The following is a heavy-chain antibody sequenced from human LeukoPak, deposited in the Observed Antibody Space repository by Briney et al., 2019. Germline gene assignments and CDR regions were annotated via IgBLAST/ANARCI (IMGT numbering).Heavy chain of an antibody. Sequence: PETLSLTCTVSGGSISRSTYYWGWIRQPPGKGLEWIGNIYYSGSTYYTPSLTSRVTISVDTSKNQISLKLSSVTAADTAVYYCARGPPPDFDYWGRGTLVTVSS. CDR3: ARGPPPDFDY. CDR2: IYYSGST. V-gene: IGHV4-39*01. J-gene: IGHJ4*02. CDR1: GGSISRSTYY.